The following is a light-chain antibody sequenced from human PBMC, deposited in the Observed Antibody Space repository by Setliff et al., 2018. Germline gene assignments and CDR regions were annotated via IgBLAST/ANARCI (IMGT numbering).Light chain of an antibody. J-gene: IGLJ2*01. CDR1: SSDIGGYNY. CDR3: SSYSSSNTRVI. Sequence: QSALTQPASVSGSPGQPITISCTGTSSDIGGYNYVSWYQQHPGKAPKVLISEVSDRPSGISSRFSGSKSGDTASLTISGLQAEDEADYYCSSYSSSNTRVIFGGGTKVTVL. CDR2: EVS. V-gene: IGLV2-14*03.